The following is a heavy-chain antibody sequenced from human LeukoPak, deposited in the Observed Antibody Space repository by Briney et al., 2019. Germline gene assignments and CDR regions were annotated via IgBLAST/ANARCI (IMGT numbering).Heavy chain of an antibody. J-gene: IGHJ4*02. CDR3: TKEGARLD. CDR2: IKSRTDGGTT. Sequence: GGSLRLSCAASGFTFNNAWMTWLRQAPGKGLEWVGRIKSRTDGGTTDYAAPLKGRFTISRDDSKGTLFLQMNSLKTEDTAVNYCTKEGARLDWGQGALVTVSS. V-gene: IGHV3-15*01. D-gene: IGHD1-1*01. CDR1: GFTFNNAW.